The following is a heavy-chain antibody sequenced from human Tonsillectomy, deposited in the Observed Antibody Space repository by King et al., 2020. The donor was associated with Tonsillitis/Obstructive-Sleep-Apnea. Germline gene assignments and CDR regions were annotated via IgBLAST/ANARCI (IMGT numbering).Heavy chain of an antibody. Sequence: QLVQSGAEVKKPGASVKVSCKISGYTLTELSMHWVRQVPGKGLEGMGGFDPEDGETIYAQKLQGRVTMTEDTSTDTAYMELSSLRSEDTAVYYCATLVVVVAATPPYYCDYWGQGTLVTVSS. CDR1: GYTLTELS. V-gene: IGHV1-24*01. D-gene: IGHD2-15*01. CDR3: ATLVVVVAATPPYYCDY. CDR2: FDPEDGET. J-gene: IGHJ4*02.